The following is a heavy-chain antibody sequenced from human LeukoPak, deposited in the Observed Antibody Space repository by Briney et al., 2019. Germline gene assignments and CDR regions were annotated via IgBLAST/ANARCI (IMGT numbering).Heavy chain of an antibody. CDR2: IKQDGSEK. V-gene: IGHV3-7*03. CDR1: GFTFSSYW. CDR3: ARDAYEPSPYQLLFAGWAFDI. J-gene: IGHJ3*02. Sequence: GGSLRLSCAASGFTFSSYWMSWVRQAPGKGLEWVANIKQDGSEKYYVDSVKGRFTISRDNAKNSLYLQMNSLRAEDTAVYYCARDAYEPSPYQLLFAGWAFDIWGQGTMVTVSS. D-gene: IGHD2-2*01.